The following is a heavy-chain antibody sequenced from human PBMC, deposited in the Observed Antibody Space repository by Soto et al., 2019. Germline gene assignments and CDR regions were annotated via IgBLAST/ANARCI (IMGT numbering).Heavy chain of an antibody. CDR2: INPSGGST. CDR3: ARDQVYYYDSSGYPPYGMDV. Sequence: ASVKVSCKASGYTFTSYYMHWVRQAPGQGLEWMGIINPSGGSTSYARKFQGRVTMTRDTSTSTVYMELSSLRSEDTAVYYCARDQVYYYDSSGYPPYGMDVWGQGTTVTVSS. CDR1: GYTFTSYY. D-gene: IGHD3-22*01. J-gene: IGHJ6*02. V-gene: IGHV1-46*01.